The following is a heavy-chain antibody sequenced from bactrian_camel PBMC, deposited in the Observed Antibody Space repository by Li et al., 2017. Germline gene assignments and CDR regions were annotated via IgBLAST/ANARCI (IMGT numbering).Heavy chain of an antibody. CDR1: EYAYNSNC. CDR3: AADEYNLGLARSYTY. J-gene: IGHJ4*01. V-gene: IGHV3S1*01. D-gene: IGHD5*01. CDR2: IYHFTSTT. Sequence: HVQLVESGGGSVQAGGSLTLSCVASEYAYNSNCMAWFRQAPGKQREGVASIYHFTSTTTYTDSVKGRFTVSQDNATNTVSLQMNSLKPEDTAMYYCAADEYNLGLARSYTYWGQGTQVTVS.